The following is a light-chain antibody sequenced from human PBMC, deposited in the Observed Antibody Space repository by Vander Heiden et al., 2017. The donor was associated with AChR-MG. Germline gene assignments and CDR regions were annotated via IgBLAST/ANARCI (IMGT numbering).Light chain of an antibody. CDR1: ALPKKY. J-gene: IGLJ2*01. CDR3: QSADSSGTYVV. CDR2: KDS. Sequence: SYELPQPPSVSVSPGQTARITCSGYALPKKYAYWYQQKAGQAPGLVIYKDSERPSGIPERFSGSSSGTTVTLTISGVQAEDEADYYCQSADSSGTYVVFGGGTKLTVL. V-gene: IGLV3-25*03.